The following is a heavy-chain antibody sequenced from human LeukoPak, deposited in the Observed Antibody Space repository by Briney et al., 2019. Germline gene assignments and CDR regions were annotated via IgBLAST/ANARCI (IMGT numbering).Heavy chain of an antibody. CDR1: GGSFSGYY. CDR2: INHSGST. V-gene: IGHV4-34*01. J-gene: IGHJ6*03. CDR3: ARVFDSPEWPYYYSMEV. Sequence: SETLSLTCAVYGGSFSGYYWSWIRQPPGKGLEWIGEINHSGSTNYNPSLKSRVTISVDTSKNQFSLKLSSVTAADTAVYYCARVFDSPEWPYYYSMEVWGKGTTVTVSS. D-gene: IGHD3-3*01.